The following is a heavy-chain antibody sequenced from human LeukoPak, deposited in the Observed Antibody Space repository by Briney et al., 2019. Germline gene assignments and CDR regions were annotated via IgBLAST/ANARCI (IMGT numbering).Heavy chain of an antibody. V-gene: IGHV3-48*04. CDR3: ARDPDFWYSSSSGGDY. J-gene: IGHJ4*02. CDR2: ISSSSSTI. CDR1: GFIFSSYS. Sequence: GGSLRLSCAASGFIFSSYSMNWVRHAPGKGMEWDSYISSSSSTIYYADSVKGRFPISRHDANTSLYLQRNSLRAQAPAVYYCARDPDFWYSSSSGGDYWGQGTLVTVSS. D-gene: IGHD6-6*01.